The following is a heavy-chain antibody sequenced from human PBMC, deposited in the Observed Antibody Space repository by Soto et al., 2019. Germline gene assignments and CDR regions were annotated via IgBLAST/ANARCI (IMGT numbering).Heavy chain of an antibody. D-gene: IGHD6-13*01. Sequence: PSETLSLTCTVSGGSISSSSYYWGWIRQPPGKGLEWIGSIYYSGSTYYNPSLKSRVTISVDTSKNQFSLKLSSVTAADTAVYYCARPNSSSWYEAFDIWGQGTMVT. CDR3: ARPNSSSWYEAFDI. CDR1: GGSISSSSYY. CDR2: IYYSGST. J-gene: IGHJ3*02. V-gene: IGHV4-39*01.